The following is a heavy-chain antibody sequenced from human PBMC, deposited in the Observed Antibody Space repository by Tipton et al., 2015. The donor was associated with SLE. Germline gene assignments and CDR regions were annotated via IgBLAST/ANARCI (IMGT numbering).Heavy chain of an antibody. CDR1: GGSISSYR. J-gene: IGHJ4*02. D-gene: IGHD6-13*01. V-gene: IGHV4-59*08. Sequence: TLSLTCTVSGGSISSYRWSWIRQPPGKGLEWIGYVYYSGSTNYNPSLKSRVTMSIDTSKNQFSLKLRSVTAADTAVYYCARHRMMDSSSWAYGVVDWGQGTLVTVSS. CDR2: VYYSGST. CDR3: ARHRMMDSSSWAYGVVD.